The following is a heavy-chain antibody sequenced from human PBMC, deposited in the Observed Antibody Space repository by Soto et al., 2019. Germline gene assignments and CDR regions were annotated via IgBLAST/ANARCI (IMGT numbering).Heavy chain of an antibody. CDR3: ARDSDCHSTSCFFPPNV. V-gene: IGHV3-21*06. Sequence: GESLRLSCSASGFSFSDENMSGFRRVPGKGLEWVSVISGGASYIFYADSVQGRFSISRDNPKNSLFLEMNSLRVEDTAVYYCARDSDCHSTSCFFPPNVWGQGTTVTVSS. CDR1: GFSFSDEN. CDR2: ISGGASYI. D-gene: IGHD2-2*01. J-gene: IGHJ6*02.